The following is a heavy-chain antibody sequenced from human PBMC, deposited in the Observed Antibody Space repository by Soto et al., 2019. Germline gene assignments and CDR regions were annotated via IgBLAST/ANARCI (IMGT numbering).Heavy chain of an antibody. D-gene: IGHD6-13*01. Sequence: PGGPLRLSCAASGFTFSAYYMIWIRQAPGKGLEWVSYISSSGSTIYYADSVKGRFTISRDNAKNSLYLQMNSLKTEDTAVYYCTTVDQLDALDYWGQGTLVTVSS. CDR1: GFTFSAYY. CDR2: ISSSGSTI. J-gene: IGHJ4*02. V-gene: IGHV3-11*01. CDR3: TTVDQLDALDY.